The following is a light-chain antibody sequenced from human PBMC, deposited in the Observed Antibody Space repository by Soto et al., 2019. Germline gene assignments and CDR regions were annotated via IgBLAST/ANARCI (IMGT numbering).Light chain of an antibody. CDR1: QTVRNNY. J-gene: IGKJ4*01. CDR2: DAS. CDR3: QQFGSYPLT. Sequence: EFVLTQSPGTLSLSLGERATLSCRASQTVRNNYLAWYQQKPGQAPRLLIYDASSRATGIPDRFSGGGSGTDFTLTISRLEPEDFAVYYCQQFGSYPLTFGGGTKVDIK. V-gene: IGKV3-20*01.